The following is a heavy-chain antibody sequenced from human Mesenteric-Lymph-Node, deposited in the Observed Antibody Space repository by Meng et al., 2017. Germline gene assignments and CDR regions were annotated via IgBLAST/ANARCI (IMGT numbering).Heavy chain of an antibody. J-gene: IGHJ4*02. V-gene: IGHV4-31*03. CDR2: IYYSGST. D-gene: IGHD2-21*02. CDR3: ARVGAYCGGDCYHPR. CDR1: GGSISSGGYY. Sequence: QVRRQEAGPGLVKPSQTLSLTCTVSGGSISSGGYYWSWIRQHPGKGLEWIGYIYYSGSTYYNPSLKSRVTISVDTSKNQFSLKLSSVTAADTAVYYCARVGAYCGGDCYHPRWGQGTLVTVSS.